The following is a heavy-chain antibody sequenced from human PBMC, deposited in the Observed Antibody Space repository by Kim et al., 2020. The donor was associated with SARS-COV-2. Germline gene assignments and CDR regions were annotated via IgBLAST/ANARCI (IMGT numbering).Heavy chain of an antibody. CDR1: GFTFSDNF. CDR3: VSVRTSSGEAFDF. J-gene: IGHJ3*01. D-gene: IGHD2-2*01. V-gene: IGHV3-11*03. Sequence: GGSLRLSCAASGFTFSDNFMSWIRQAPGKGLEWVSYISSSSSYTNYADSVKGRFTISRDNAKNSLYLQMNSLRAEDTAVYYCVSVRTSSGEAFDFWGQGTMVTVSS. CDR2: ISSSSSYT.